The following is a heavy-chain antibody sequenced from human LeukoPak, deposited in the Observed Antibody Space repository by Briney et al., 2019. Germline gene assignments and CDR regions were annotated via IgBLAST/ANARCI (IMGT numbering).Heavy chain of an antibody. Sequence: GGSLRLSCAASGFTFSSYSMNWVRQAPWKGLEWVSSISRSSNYIYYADSVKGRFTISRDNAKNSLYLQINSLRAEDTSVYYCARGENNYGYYYFDYWGQGTLVTVSS. CDR3: ARGENNYGYYYFDY. CDR1: GFTFSSYS. V-gene: IGHV3-21*01. D-gene: IGHD5-24*01. CDR2: ISRSSNYI. J-gene: IGHJ4*02.